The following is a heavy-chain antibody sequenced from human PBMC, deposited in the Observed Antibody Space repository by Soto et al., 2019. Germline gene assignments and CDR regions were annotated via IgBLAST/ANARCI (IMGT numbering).Heavy chain of an antibody. J-gene: IGHJ6*02. CDR2: ITSNGGNT. V-gene: IGHV3-64*01. D-gene: IGHD2-21*01. CDR1: GFTFSSYA. Sequence: GGSLRLSCAASGFTFSSYAMHWVRQAPGKGLEYFSAITSNGGNTDYASSVKGRFTISRDNSKNTLYLQMGSLRAEDMAVYYWARRIPFGYGMDVWGQGTTVTVSS. CDR3: ARRIPFGYGMDV.